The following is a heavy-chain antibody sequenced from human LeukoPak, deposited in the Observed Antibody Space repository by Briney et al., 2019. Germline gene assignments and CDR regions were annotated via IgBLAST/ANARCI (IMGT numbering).Heavy chain of an antibody. V-gene: IGHV1-2*02. CDR3: ARGHGRGPWVATAHLCDY. Sequence: GASVKVSCKASGYTFTGYYMHWVRQAPGQGLEWMGWINPNSGGTNYAQKFQGRVTMTRDTSISTAYMELSRLRSDDTAVYYCARGHGRGPWVATAHLCDYWGQGNLVTVSS. J-gene: IGHJ4*02. CDR1: GYTFTGYY. D-gene: IGHD5-18*01. CDR2: INPNSGGT.